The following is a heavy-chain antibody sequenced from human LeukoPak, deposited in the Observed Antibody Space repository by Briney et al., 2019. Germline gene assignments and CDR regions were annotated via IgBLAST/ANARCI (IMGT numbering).Heavy chain of an antibody. CDR1: GFSFSIYS. J-gene: IGHJ4*02. CDR3: ANVLAAAGTLDY. D-gene: IGHD6-13*01. CDR2: ISGSGGST. Sequence: PGGSLRLSCAASGFSFSIYSMTWVRQAPGKGLEWVSAISGSGGSTYYADSVKGRFTISRDNSKNTLYLQMNSLRAEDTAVYYCANVLAAAGTLDYWGQGTLVTVSS. V-gene: IGHV3-23*01.